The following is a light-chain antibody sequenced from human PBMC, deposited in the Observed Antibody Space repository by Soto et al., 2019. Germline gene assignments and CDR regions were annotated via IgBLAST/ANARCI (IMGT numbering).Light chain of an antibody. CDR3: SSKSTDF. Sequence: QSVLTQPASVSGSPGQSITISCTGTSSGIRDYNYVSWYQQLPGNAPKLIMYEVSNRPSGISNRFSGSKSGNTASLTISGLEAEYEAYYYCSSKSTDFFGTGTKVTVL. J-gene: IGLJ1*01. V-gene: IGLV2-14*01. CDR2: EVS. CDR1: SSGIRDYNY.